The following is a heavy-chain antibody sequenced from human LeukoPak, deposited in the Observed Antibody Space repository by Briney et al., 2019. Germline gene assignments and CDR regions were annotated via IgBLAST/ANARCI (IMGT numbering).Heavy chain of an antibody. J-gene: IGHJ5*02. CDR1: GFTLSGHW. V-gene: IGHV3-74*01. Sequence: GGSLRLSCVASGFTLSGHWMHWVRQAPGKGLVWVSRINSDESTTVYADSVKGRFTISRDNAKNTLHLQMNSLTAEDTAVYYCARSDWFDPWGQGTLVTVSS. CDR3: ARSDWFDP. CDR2: INSDESTT.